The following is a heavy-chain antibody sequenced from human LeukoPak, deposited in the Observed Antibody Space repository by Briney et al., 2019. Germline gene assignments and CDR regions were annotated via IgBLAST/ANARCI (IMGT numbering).Heavy chain of an antibody. D-gene: IGHD3-22*01. Sequence: ASVKVSCKTSGYFFTDYYMHWVRQAPGQGLEWMDWINPNSGGTNFAQRFQDRVTMTRDMSISTAYMELSRLRSDDTAIYYCTRGYYDSSDFEYFHHWGQGTLVTVSS. J-gene: IGHJ1*01. CDR2: INPNSGGT. CDR1: GYFFTDYY. V-gene: IGHV1-2*02. CDR3: TRGYYDSSDFEYFHH.